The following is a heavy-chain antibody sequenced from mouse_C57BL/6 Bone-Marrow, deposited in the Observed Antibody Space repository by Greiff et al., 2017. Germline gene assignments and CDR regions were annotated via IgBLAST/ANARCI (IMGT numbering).Heavy chain of an antibody. J-gene: IGHJ1*03. CDR3: ARSRRWYFDV. Sequence: QVQLQQSGAELVKPGASVKLSCKASGYTFTSYWMHWVKQRPGQGLEWIGMIHPNSGSTNYNEKFKSKATLTVDKSSSTAYMQLSSLTSEDSAVYYCARSRRWYFDVWGTGTTVTVTS. CDR2: IHPNSGST. CDR1: GYTFTSYW. V-gene: IGHV1-64*01.